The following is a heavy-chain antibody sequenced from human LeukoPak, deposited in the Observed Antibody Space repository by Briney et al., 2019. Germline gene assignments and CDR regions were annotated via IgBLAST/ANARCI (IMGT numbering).Heavy chain of an antibody. CDR2: ITTSDGNT. V-gene: IGHV3-23*01. J-gene: IGHJ4*02. D-gene: IGHD7-27*01. CDR1: GFTFSSYT. CDR3: AKDGGLWVSAHWGDS. Sequence: GGSLRLSCAASGFTFSSYTMSWVRQAPGRGLEWVSTITTSDGNTYYADSVKGRFTVSRDNSKSTLFLQMNSLRAEDTAVYYCAKDGGLWVSAHWGDSWGRGTLVTVSS.